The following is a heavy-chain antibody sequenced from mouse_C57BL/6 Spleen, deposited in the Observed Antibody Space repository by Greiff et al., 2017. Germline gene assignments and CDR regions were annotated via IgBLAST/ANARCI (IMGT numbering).Heavy chain of an antibody. V-gene: IGHV1-26*01. CDR3: ARTAQATGY. CDR1: GYTFTDYY. J-gene: IGHJ2*01. D-gene: IGHD3-2*02. CDR2: INPNNGGT. Sequence: EVQLQQSGPELVKPGASVKISCKASGYTFTDYYMNWVKQSHGKSLEWIGDINPNNGGTSYNQKFKGKATLTVDKSSSTAYMELRSLTSEDSAVYDCARTAQATGYWGQGTTLTVSS.